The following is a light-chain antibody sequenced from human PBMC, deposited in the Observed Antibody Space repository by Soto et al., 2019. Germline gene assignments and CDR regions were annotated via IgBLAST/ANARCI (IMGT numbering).Light chain of an antibody. V-gene: IGKV3-15*01. CDR1: LNIRNN. CDR3: QQHHDWLPWT. J-gene: IGKJ1*01. Sequence: IVMTQSPATLSLFPGERATLSCRASLNIRNNLAWYQQKPGQAPRLLIYGASTRATGIPARFSGSGSGTEFTLTIGSLQSEDVAVYYCQQHHDWLPWTFGQGTTVDIK. CDR2: GAS.